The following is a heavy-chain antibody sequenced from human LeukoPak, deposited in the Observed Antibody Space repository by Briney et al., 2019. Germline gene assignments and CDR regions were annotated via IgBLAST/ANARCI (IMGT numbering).Heavy chain of an antibody. Sequence: GGSLRLSCAAPGFTFRNYAMSWVRQAPGKALEWVSRVDGGGSTSYADSVRGRFSISRDSSKSTLYLQMGSLRGEDTAVYYCARDDAPDGGFLDYWGQGTLVTVSS. V-gene: IGHV3-23*01. CDR1: GFTFRNYA. CDR3: ARDDAPDGGFLDY. CDR2: VDGGGST. D-gene: IGHD2/OR15-2a*01. J-gene: IGHJ4*02.